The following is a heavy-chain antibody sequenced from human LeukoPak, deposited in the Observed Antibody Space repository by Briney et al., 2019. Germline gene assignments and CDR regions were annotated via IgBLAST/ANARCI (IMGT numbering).Heavy chain of an antibody. CDR3: ARGDFWSGYYTGLY. V-gene: IGHV3-53*04. CDR2: IYSGGST. J-gene: IGHJ4*02. D-gene: IGHD3-3*01. Sequence: GGSLRLSCAASGFTVTTNYMSWVRQAPGKGLEWVSVIYSGGSTHYADSVKGRFTISRHNSKNTLYLQMDSLRDEDTAVYYCARGDFWSGYYTGLYWGQGTLVTVSS. CDR1: GFTVTTNY.